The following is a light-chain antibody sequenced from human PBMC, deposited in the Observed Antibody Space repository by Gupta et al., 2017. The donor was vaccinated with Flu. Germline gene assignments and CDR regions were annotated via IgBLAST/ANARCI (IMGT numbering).Light chain of an antibody. Sequence: KVNISCSGGSSNLVNHYVSWYQQLPGTAPKLLIYNSDQRPSGIPDRFSGSKSGTSATLAIAGLQTGDEADYYCATWYCSVIAGVFGGGTKLTVL. J-gene: IGLJ2*01. CDR2: NSD. CDR3: ATWYCSVIAGV. CDR1: SSNLVNHY. V-gene: IGLV1-51*02.